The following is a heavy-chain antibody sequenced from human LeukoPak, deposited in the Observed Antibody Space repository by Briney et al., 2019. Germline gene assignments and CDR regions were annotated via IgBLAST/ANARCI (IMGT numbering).Heavy chain of an antibody. CDR2: INPSGGST. V-gene: IGHV1-46*01. J-gene: IGHJ5*02. D-gene: IGHD2-21*02. Sequence: ASVTVSCKASGYTFTSYYMHWVRQAPGQGLEWMGIINPSGGSTSYAQKFQGRVTMTRDTSTSTVYMELSSLRSEDTAVYYCARRYCGGDCSPRGLNWFDHWGQGTLVTVSS. CDR1: GYTFTSYY. CDR3: ARRYCGGDCSPRGLNWFDH.